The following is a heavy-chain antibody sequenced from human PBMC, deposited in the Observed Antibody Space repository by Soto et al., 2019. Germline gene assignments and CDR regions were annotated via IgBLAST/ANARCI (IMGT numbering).Heavy chain of an antibody. Sequence: ASVKVSCKASGVTFSSEALGWVRQAPGQGLEWVGWISPHFGNTSYAQKFQGRVTMTTDTSTSTAYMELSSLRSEDTAVYYCARARLYCTNGVCTPNGWFDPWGQGTLVTVS. CDR2: ISPHFGNT. CDR3: ARARLYCTNGVCTPNGWFDP. V-gene: IGHV1-18*01. J-gene: IGHJ5*02. D-gene: IGHD2-8*01. CDR1: GVTFSSEA.